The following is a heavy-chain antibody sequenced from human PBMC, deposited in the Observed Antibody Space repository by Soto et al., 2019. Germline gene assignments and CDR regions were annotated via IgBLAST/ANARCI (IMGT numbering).Heavy chain of an antibody. J-gene: IGHJ3*02. D-gene: IGHD5-18*01. CDR2: ISSSGSTI. Sequence: VGSLRLSCAASGFTFSSYEMNWVRQAPGKGLEWVSYISSSGSTIYYADSVKGRFTISRDNAKNSLYLQMNSLRAEDTAVYYCARDRRGYSYGDAFDIWGQGTMVTVSS. V-gene: IGHV3-48*03. CDR1: GFTFSSYE. CDR3: ARDRRGYSYGDAFDI.